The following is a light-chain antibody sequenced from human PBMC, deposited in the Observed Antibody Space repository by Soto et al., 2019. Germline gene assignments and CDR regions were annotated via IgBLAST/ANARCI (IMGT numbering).Light chain of an antibody. Sequence: QSVLTQPPSVSGAPGQRVTISCTGSSSNIGAGYDVHWYHQLPGTAPKLLIYGNSNRPSGVPDRFSGSKSGTSASLAITGLQAEDEADYYFQSYDSSLSVVFGGGTKVTVL. CDR2: GNS. CDR1: SSNIGAGYD. CDR3: QSYDSSLSVV. J-gene: IGLJ2*01. V-gene: IGLV1-40*01.